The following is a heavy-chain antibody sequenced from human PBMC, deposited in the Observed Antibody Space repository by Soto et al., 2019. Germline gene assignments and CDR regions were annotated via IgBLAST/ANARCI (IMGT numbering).Heavy chain of an antibody. CDR1: GFSLSTIGVG. D-gene: IGHD2-8*01. Sequence: QISLRESGPTLVKPTQTLTLTCSFSGFSLSTIGVGVGWIRQPPGKALEWLAVIYWDEDKSYSPSLKSRLTITKGTSKNQVVLTVTNMDPVDTATYYCAHMGYTNGYVNSWGQGTLVTVSS. J-gene: IGHJ4*02. CDR2: IYWDEDK. CDR3: AHMGYTNGYVNS. V-gene: IGHV2-5*02.